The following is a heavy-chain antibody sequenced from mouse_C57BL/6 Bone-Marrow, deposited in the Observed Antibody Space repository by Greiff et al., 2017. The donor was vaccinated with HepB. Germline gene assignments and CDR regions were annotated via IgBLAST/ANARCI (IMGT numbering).Heavy chain of an antibody. CDR3: ARSVPYYYGSSYDAMDY. CDR1: GYSFTGYF. D-gene: IGHD1-1*01. J-gene: IGHJ4*01. V-gene: IGHV1-20*01. CDR2: INPYNGDT. Sequence: VHVKQSGPELVKPGDSVKISCKASGYSFTGYFMNWVMQSHGKSLEWIGRINPYNGDTFYNQKFKGKATLTVDKSSSTAHMELRSLTSEDSAVYYCARSVPYYYGSSYDAMDYWGQGTSVTVSS.